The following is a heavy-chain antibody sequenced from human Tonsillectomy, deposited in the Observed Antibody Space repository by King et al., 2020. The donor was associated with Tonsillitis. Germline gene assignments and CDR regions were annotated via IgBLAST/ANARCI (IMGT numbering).Heavy chain of an antibody. V-gene: IGHV3-9*01. CDR3: AKDRTELPESGMDV. J-gene: IGHJ6*02. D-gene: IGHD1-7*01. CDR2: ISWNSVSI. Sequence: QLVQSGGGLVHPGRSLRLSCAASGFTFDDYGMHWVRQAPGKGLDWVSGISWNSVSIGYADSLKGRFTISRDNAKNFLYLQMNSLRAEDTALYYFAKDRTELPESGMDVWGQGTTVTVSS. CDR1: GFTFDDYG.